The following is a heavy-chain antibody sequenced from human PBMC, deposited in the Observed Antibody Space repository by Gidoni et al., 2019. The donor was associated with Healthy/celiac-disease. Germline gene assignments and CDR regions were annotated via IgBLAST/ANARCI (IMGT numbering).Heavy chain of an antibody. CDR2: ISSSSSYT. V-gene: IGHV3-11*05. J-gene: IGHJ6*02. D-gene: IGHD2-2*01. CDR3: ARDMVPRIVVVPAANQPGMDV. Sequence: QVQLVESGGGLVKPGGSLRLSCAAAGFTFSDYYMSWIRQAPGKGLEWVSYISSSSSYTNYADSVKGRFTISRDNAKNSLYLQMNSLRAEDTAVYYCARDMVPRIVVVPAANQPGMDVWGQGTTVTVSS. CDR1: GFTFSDYY.